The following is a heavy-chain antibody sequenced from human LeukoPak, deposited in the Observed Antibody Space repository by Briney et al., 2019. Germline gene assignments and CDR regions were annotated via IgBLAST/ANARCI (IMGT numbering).Heavy chain of an antibody. V-gene: IGHV4-59*01. CDR3: ARESLDYDFWSGYYSSYYYYYMDV. CDR1: GGSISSYY. CDR2: IYYSGST. Sequence: SETLSLTCTVSGGSISSYYWSWIRQPPGKGLEWIGYIYYSGSTNYNPSLKSRVTISVDTSKNQFSLKLSSATAADTAVYYCARESLDYDFWSGYYSSYYYYYMDVWGKGTTVTVSS. J-gene: IGHJ6*03. D-gene: IGHD3-3*01.